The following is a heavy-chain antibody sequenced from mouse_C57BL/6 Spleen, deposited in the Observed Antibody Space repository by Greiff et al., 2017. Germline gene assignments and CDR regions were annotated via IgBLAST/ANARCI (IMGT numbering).Heavy chain of an antibody. CDR2: IDPENGDT. V-gene: IGHV14-4*01. Sequence: VQLQQSGAELVRPGASVKLSCTASGFNIKDDYMHWVKQRPEQGLEWIGWIDPENGDTEYASKFQGKATITADTSSNTAYLQLSSLTSEDTAVYYCTMVTTNYAMDYGGQGTSVTVSS. CDR3: TMVTTNYAMDY. J-gene: IGHJ4*01. D-gene: IGHD2-2*01. CDR1: GFNIKDDY.